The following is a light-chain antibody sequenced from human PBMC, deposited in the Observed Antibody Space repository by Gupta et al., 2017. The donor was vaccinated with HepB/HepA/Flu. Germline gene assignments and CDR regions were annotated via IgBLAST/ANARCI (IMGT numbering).Light chain of an antibody. CDR3: MQGTFWRT. J-gene: IGKJ1*01. CDR1: QSLVHTDGYIY. V-gene: IGKV2-30*02. Sequence: EGVMAQALPCLPGTLGQWATISCKSSQSLVHTDGYIYLNWFHQRPGQSPRRLIYKVSNRDSGVPDRFSGSGSGTDFTLKISRVEAEDVGVYYCMQGTFWRTFGQGTKVEI. CDR2: KVS.